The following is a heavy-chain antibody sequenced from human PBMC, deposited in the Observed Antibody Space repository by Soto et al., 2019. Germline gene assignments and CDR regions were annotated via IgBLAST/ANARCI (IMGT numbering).Heavy chain of an antibody. Sequence: QLQLQESGPGLVKPSETLSLTCTVSGGSISSSSYYWGWIRQPPGKGLEWIGSIYYSGSTYYNPSLKSRVTISVDTSKNQFSLKLISVTSADTAVYYCARDAYGSGSDFDYWGQGTLVTVSS. V-gene: IGHV4-39*01. CDR1: GGSISSSSYY. D-gene: IGHD3-10*01. CDR3: ARDAYGSGSDFDY. J-gene: IGHJ4*02. CDR2: IYYSGST.